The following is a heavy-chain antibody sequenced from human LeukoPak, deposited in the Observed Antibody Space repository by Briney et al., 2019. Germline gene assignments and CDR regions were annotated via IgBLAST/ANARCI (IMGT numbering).Heavy chain of an antibody. J-gene: IGHJ4*02. CDR1: GFAFNADW. CDR3: ARDLGGGPPGY. CDR2: INRYGSEK. Sequence: GGSLRLSCAASGFAFNADWMSWVRQAPGKGLEWVANINRYGSEKYYVDSVKGRFTISRDNAKNSLYLQMNALTVEDTAVYYCARDLGGGPPGYWGQGTLVSVSS. V-gene: IGHV3-7*01. D-gene: IGHD4-23*01.